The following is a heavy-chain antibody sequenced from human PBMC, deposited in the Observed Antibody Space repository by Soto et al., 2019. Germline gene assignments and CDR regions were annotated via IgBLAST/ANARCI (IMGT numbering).Heavy chain of an antibody. CDR1: GGGMNPYY. CDR2: NYYGGTL. J-gene: IGHJ4*02. V-gene: IGHV4-59*01. Sequence: SETLSLTCTVSGGGMNPYYWSWIRQAPGRGLEWIGYNYYGGTLYSNPSLKSRVAISLDTSENQFSLNLSSVTASDTAVYSCERDRIKQLFEHWGQGTLVTVSS. CDR3: ERDRIKQLFEH. D-gene: IGHD1-1*01.